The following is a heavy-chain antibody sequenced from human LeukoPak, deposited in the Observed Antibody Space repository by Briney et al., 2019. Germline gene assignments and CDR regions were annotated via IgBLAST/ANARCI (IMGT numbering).Heavy chain of an antibody. Sequence: GGSLRLSCAASGFTVSSKYMCWVRQAPGKGLEWVSAISGSGGSTYYADSVKGRFTISRDNAKNSLYLQMNSLRAEDTAVYYCARIFRDEADWGQGTLVTVSS. CDR3: ARIFRDEAD. J-gene: IGHJ4*02. V-gene: IGHV3-23*01. CDR1: GFTVSSKY. CDR2: ISGSGGST. D-gene: IGHD2-15*01.